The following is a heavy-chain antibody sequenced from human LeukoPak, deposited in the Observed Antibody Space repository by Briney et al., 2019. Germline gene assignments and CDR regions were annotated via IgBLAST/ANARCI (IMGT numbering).Heavy chain of an antibody. CDR2: VGGSGVKT. D-gene: IGHD2-2*01. V-gene: IGHV3-23*01. CDR1: GFTFSNYA. J-gene: IGHJ4*02. Sequence: GGSLRLSCAASGFTFSNYATHWVRQAPGKGLEWVSTVGGSGVKTYYADSVKGRFTISRDNSKNTVYLQMNSLRAEDTAVYYCAKRGDCSGTCTYDYWGQGTLVTVSS. CDR3: AKRGDCSGTCTYDY.